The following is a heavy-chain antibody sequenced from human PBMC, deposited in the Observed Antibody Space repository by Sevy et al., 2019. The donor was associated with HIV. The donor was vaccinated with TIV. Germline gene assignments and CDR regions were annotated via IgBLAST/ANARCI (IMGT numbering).Heavy chain of an antibody. D-gene: IGHD2-15*01. CDR1: GFTFSSYS. V-gene: IGHV3-21*01. CDR2: ISGPSNYI. Sequence: GGSLRLSCAASGFTFSSYSMNWVRQAPGKGLEWVSFISGPSNYIYYADSVKGRFTISRDNAKNSVYLQMNSLRAEDTALYYCARDPLSTLFDASDIWGQGTMVTVSS. CDR3: ARDPLSTLFDASDI. J-gene: IGHJ3*02.